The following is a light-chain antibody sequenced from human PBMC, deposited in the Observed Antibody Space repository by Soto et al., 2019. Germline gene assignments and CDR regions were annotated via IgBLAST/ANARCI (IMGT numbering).Light chain of an antibody. CDR1: ETLRGL. CDR3: QQRHNWPIT. CDR2: DTS. Sequence: ESVLTQSPATLSLSPGERATLSCRASETLRGLLAWYQQRPGQPPRLLIYDTSNRATGIPARFSGSGSGTDFTLTISGLEPADLGVYYCQQRHNWPITFGQGTRLEIK. V-gene: IGKV3-11*01. J-gene: IGKJ5*01.